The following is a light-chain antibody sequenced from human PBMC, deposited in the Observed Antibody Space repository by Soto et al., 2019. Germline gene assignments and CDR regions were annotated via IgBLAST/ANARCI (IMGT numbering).Light chain of an antibody. J-gene: IGLJ1*01. CDR2: DVT. CDR3: CSYAGSYTFV. Sequence: QSALTQARSVSGSPGQSVTISCSGTSSDIGAYNYVSWYQHLPGKVPKLIIYDVTKRPSAVPDRFSGSKSGDTASLNISGLQAEDEDDYFCCSYAGSYTFVFGTGTKLTVL. CDR1: SSDIGAYNY. V-gene: IGLV2-11*01.